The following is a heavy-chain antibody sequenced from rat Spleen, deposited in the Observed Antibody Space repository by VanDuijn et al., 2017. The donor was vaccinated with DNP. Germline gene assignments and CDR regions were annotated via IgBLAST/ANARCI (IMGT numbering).Heavy chain of an antibody. CDR2: INSAGST. Sequence: EVQLQESGPGLVKPLQSLSLTCSVTGYSITSNFKWSWIRKFPGNNLEWMGYINSAGSTDYNPSLKSRISITRDTSKNQFFLQVNSVTTEDTATYYCAVQLGVFDNWGQGIMVTVSS. CDR1: GYSITSNFK. V-gene: IGHV3-3*01. CDR3: AVQLGVFDN. D-gene: IGHD5-1*01. J-gene: IGHJ2*01.